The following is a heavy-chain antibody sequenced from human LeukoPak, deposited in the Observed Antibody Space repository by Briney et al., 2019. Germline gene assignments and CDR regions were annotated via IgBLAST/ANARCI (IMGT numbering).Heavy chain of an antibody. J-gene: IGHJ4*02. CDR3: ARVGTGLSFDY. D-gene: IGHD5-18*01. Sequence: PGGSLRLSCAASGFTFSSYGMHWVRQAPGKGLEWVAVIWYDGSNKYYADSVKGRFTISRDNSKNTLYLQMNSLRAEETAVYYCARVGTGLSFDYWGQGTLVTVSS. V-gene: IGHV3-33*01. CDR2: IWYDGSNK. CDR1: GFTFSSYG.